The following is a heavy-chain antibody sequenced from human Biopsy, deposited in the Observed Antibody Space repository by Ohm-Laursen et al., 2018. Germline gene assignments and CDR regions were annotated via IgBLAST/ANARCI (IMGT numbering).Heavy chain of an antibody. D-gene: IGHD3-3*01. Sequence: SVKVSCKASGGTFSNYAISWVRQAPGEGLEWMGGIIAVSGLVNYAPKFQGRVSITADKSTTTAYMELSNLKSEDTAVYYCATPFQYYNSWGGYPPFDHWGQGTTVTVSS. J-gene: IGHJ4*03. CDR1: GGTFSNYA. V-gene: IGHV1-69*10. CDR3: ATPFQYYNSWGGYPPFDH. CDR2: IIAVSGLV.